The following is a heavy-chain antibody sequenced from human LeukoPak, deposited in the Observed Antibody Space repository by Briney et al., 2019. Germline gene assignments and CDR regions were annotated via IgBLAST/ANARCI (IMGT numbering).Heavy chain of an antibody. CDR1: GGSISSYY. CDR3: ARDRGYGMDV. J-gene: IGHJ6*02. V-gene: IGHV4-59*01. Sequence: SETLSLTCTVSGGSISSYYWSWIRQPPGKGLEWIGYIYYSGSTNYNPSLKSRVTISVDTSKNQFSLKLSSVTAADTAVYYCARDRGYGMDVWGQGTTVTVSS. CDR2: IYYSGST.